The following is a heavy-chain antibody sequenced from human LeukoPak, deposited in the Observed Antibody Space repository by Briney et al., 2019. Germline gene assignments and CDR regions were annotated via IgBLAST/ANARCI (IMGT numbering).Heavy chain of an antibody. V-gene: IGHV4-59*01. CDR3: ARVQDDFWSGYYTGGWYYGMDV. CDR1: GGSISSYY. D-gene: IGHD3-3*01. J-gene: IGHJ6*02. Sequence: SETLSLTRTVSGGSISSYYWSWIRQPPGKGLEWIGYIYYSGSTNYNPSLKSRVTISVETSKNQFSLKLSSVTAADTAVYYCARVQDDFWSGYYTGGWYYGMDVWGQGTTVTVSS. CDR2: IYYSGST.